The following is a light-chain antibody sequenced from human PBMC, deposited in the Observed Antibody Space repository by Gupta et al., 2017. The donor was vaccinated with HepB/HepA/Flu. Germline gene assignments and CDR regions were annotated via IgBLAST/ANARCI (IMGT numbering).Light chain of an antibody. V-gene: IGKV1-5*03. CDR1: PSISNW. CDR3: QHYNSS. J-gene: IGKJ4*01. CDR2: KAS. Sequence: IQMTQSPSSLSASVGDRATITCRASPSISNWFEWYQQKPAKAPKLPIYKASNLESWVPSRFSGSGAGTEFTLTIRSLQPDDFSSYYCQHYNSSFGGGTKVEIK.